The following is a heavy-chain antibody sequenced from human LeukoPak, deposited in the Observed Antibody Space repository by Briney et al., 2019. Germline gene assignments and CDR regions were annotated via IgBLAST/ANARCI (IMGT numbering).Heavy chain of an antibody. Sequence: ASVKVSCKASGYTFTSYGISWVRQAPGQGLEWMGWISAYNGNTKYAQKLQGRVTMTTDTSTSTAYMELRSLRAEDTAVYYCAKDPRIRKAVARYCSGGSCYSGYFDYWGQGTLVTVSS. J-gene: IGHJ4*02. CDR1: GYTFTSYG. CDR3: AKDPRIRKAVARYCSGGSCYSGYFDY. CDR2: ISAYNGNT. V-gene: IGHV1-18*01. D-gene: IGHD2-15*01.